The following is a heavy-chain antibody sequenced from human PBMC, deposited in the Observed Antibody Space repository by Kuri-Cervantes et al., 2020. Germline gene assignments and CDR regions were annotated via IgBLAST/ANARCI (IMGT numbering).Heavy chain of an antibody. CDR1: GFTFSSYA. CDR3: AREEAAGTNYFDY. CDR2: ISYDGSNK. J-gene: IGHJ4*02. D-gene: IGHD6-13*01. V-gene: IGHV3-30-3*01. Sequence: LSLTCAASGFTFSSYAMHWVRQAPGKGLEWVAVISYDGSNKYYADSVKGRFTISRDNSKNTLYLQMNSLRAEDTAVCYCAREEAAGTNYFDYWGQGTLVTVSS.